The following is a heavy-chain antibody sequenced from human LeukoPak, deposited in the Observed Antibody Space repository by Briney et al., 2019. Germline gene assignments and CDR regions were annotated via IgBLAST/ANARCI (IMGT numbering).Heavy chain of an antibody. CDR2: FDPEDGET. CDR3: ATDSDCSSTSCYLFDY. CDR1: GYTLTELS. D-gene: IGHD2-2*01. Sequence: ASVKVSCKVSGYTLTELSMHWVRQAPGKGLEWMGGFDPEDGETIYAQKFQGRVTMTEDTSTDTAYMELSSLRSEDTAVYYCATDSDCSSTSCYLFDYWGQGTLVTVSS. V-gene: IGHV1-24*01. J-gene: IGHJ4*02.